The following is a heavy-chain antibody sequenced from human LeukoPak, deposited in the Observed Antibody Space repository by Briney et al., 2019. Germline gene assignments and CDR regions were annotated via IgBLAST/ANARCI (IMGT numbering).Heavy chain of an antibody. Sequence: PSETLSLTCAVYGGSFSGYYWSWIRQPPGKGLEWIGEINHSGSTNYNPSLKSRVTISVDTSKNQFSLKLSSVTAADTAVYYCARGRGRTYYYDSSGYANFDYWGQGTLVTVSS. D-gene: IGHD3-22*01. CDR2: INHSGST. J-gene: IGHJ4*02. CDR1: GGSFSGYY. V-gene: IGHV4-34*01. CDR3: ARGRGRTYYYDSSGYANFDY.